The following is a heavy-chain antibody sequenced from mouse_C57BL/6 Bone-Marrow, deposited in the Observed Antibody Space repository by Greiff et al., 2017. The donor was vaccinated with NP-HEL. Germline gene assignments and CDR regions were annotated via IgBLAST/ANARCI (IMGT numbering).Heavy chain of an antibody. Sequence: QVQLKQPGAELVMPGASVKLSCKASGYTFTSYWMHWVKQRPGQGLEWIGEIDPSASYTNYNQKFKGKSTLTVDKSSSTAYMQLSSLTSEDSAVYYCARQGAWFAYWGQGTLVTVSA. CDR2: IDPSASYT. CDR1: GYTFTSYW. V-gene: IGHV1-69*01. J-gene: IGHJ3*01. CDR3: ARQGAWFAY.